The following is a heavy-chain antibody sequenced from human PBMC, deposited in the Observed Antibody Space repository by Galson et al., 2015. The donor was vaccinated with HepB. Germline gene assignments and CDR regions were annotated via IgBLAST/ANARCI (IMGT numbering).Heavy chain of an antibody. Sequence: SLRLSCAASGFTFSSYAMHWVRQAPGKGLEWVAVISYDGSNKYYADSVKGRFTISRDNSKNTLYLQMNSLRAEDTAVYYCARTSDYASFDYWGRGTLVTISS. V-gene: IGHV3-30-3*01. CDR2: ISYDGSNK. D-gene: IGHD5-12*01. CDR1: GFTFSSYA. CDR3: ARTSDYASFDY. J-gene: IGHJ4*02.